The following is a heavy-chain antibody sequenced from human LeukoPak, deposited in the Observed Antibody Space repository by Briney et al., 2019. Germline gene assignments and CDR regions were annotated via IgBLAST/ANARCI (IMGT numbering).Heavy chain of an antibody. D-gene: IGHD1-26*01. CDR1: GFTFSDFY. CDR2: ISSSGSTI. CDR3: ARPSGLEGKRDYYYYGMDV. J-gene: IGHJ6*02. V-gene: IGHV3-11*01. Sequence: GGSLRLSCAASGFTFSDFYMSWLRQAPGKGLEWVSYISSSGSTIYYADSVKGRFTISRDNAKNSLYLQMNSLRAEDTAVYYCARPSGLEGKRDYYYYGMDVWGQGTTVTVSS.